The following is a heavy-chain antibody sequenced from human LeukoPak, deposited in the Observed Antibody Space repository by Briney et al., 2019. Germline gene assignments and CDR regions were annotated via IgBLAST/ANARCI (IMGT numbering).Heavy chain of an antibody. Sequence: ASVKVSCKASGYTFTGYYIHWVRQAPGQGLEWMGWINPNSGGTNYAQKFQGRVTMTRDTSISTAYMELSRLRSDDTAVYYCARDTAPPPITILGVCGMDVWGQGTTVTVSS. CDR2: INPNSGGT. D-gene: IGHD3-3*01. CDR1: GYTFTGYY. J-gene: IGHJ6*02. CDR3: ARDTAPPPITILGVCGMDV. V-gene: IGHV1-2*02.